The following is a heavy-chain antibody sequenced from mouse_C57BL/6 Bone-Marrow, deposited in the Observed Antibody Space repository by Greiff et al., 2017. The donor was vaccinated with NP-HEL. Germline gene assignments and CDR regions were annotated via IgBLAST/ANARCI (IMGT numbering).Heavy chain of an antibody. J-gene: IGHJ2*01. D-gene: IGHD1-1*01. Sequence: EVQLQQSGPELVKPGASVKISCKASGYTFTDYYMNWVKQSHGKSLEWIGDINPNNGGTSYNQKFKGKATLTVDKSSSTAYMELRSLTSEDSAVYYCARHYYGSTFLDYWGQGTTLTVSS. CDR1: GYTFTDYY. CDR3: ARHYYGSTFLDY. CDR2: INPNNGGT. V-gene: IGHV1-26*01.